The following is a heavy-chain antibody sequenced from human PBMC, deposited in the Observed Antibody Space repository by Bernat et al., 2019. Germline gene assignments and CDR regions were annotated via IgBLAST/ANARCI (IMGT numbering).Heavy chain of an antibody. CDR1: GDSVSSNSAV. Sequence: QVQLQQSGPGLVKPSQTLSLTCAISGDSVSSNSAVWAWIRQSPSRGLEWLGRTYYRSKWYDDYAVSVKGRITVTPDTSKNQFSLQLNSVTPEDTAVYYCVRGRYCNGGTCARFDHWGQGTPVTVSS. V-gene: IGHV6-1*01. J-gene: IGHJ4*02. D-gene: IGHD2-15*01. CDR3: VRGRYCNGGTCARFDH. CDR2: TYYRSKWYD.